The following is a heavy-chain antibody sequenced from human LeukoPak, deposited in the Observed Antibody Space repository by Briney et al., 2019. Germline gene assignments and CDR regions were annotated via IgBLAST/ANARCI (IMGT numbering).Heavy chain of an antibody. CDR1: GFTFSSYA. CDR2: ISYDGSNK. Sequence: GGSLRLSCAASGFTFSSYAMHWVRQAPGKGLEWVAVISYDGSNKYYADSVKGRFTISRDNSKNTLYLQMNSLKASDTAMYYCARRGESIPVLSPWGQGTLVTVSS. J-gene: IGHJ5*02. V-gene: IGHV3-30-3*01. D-gene: IGHD3-16*01. CDR3: ARRGESIPVLSP.